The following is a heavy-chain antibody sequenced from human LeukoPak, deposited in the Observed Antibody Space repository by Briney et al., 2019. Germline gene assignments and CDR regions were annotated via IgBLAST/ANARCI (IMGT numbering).Heavy chain of an antibody. D-gene: IGHD3-9*01. CDR1: GFTFSSYG. V-gene: IGHV3-33*01. CDR2: IWYDGSNK. Sequence: GGSLRLSCAASGFTFSSYGMHWVRQAPGKGLEWVAVIWYDGSNKYYADSVKGRFTISRDNSKNTLYLQMNSLRAEDTAVYYCARDTRGRYDILTGYYGGDFQHWGQGTLVTVSS. J-gene: IGHJ1*01. CDR3: ARDTRGRYDILTGYYGGDFQH.